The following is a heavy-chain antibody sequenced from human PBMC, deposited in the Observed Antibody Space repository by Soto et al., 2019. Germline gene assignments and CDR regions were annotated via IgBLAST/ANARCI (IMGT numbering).Heavy chain of an antibody. Sequence: VQLVESGGGLVQPGRSLRLSCAASGFTFDDFAMHWVRQAPGKGLEGVSGISWKSGTIVYADPVKGRFTISRDNAKNSLSLQMSSLRAQDTALYYCVKAQCQYYGEYYFASWGQATLVTVSS. CDR3: VKAQCQYYGEYYFAS. V-gene: IGHV3-9*01. D-gene: IGHD4-17*01. CDR1: GFTFDDFA. J-gene: IGHJ4*02. CDR2: ISWKSGTI.